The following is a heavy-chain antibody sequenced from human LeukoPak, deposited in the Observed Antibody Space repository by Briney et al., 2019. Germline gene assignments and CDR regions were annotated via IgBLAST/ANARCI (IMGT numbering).Heavy chain of an antibody. V-gene: IGHV1-8*01. D-gene: IGHD3-10*01. CDR3: AVEGSGSYYTNY. Sequence: ASVKVSCKASGYTFTSYDINWVRQATGQGLEWMGWMNPNSGNTGYAQKFQGRVTMTRNTSISTAYMELSSLRSEDTAVYYCAVEGSGSYYTNYWGQGTLVTVSS. J-gene: IGHJ4*02. CDR1: GYTFTSYD. CDR2: MNPNSGNT.